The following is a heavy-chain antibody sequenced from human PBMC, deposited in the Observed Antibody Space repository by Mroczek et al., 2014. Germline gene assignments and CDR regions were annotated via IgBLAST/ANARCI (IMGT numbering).Heavy chain of an antibody. J-gene: IGHJ4*01. CDR2: ISSYSGST. V-gene: IGHV3-30-3*01. CDR1: GFNIYSSY. Sequence: ESGGGLVQPGGSLRLSCAASGFNIYSSYTHWVRQAPGKGLEWVASISSYSGSTYYADSVKGRFTISADTSKNTAYLQMNSLRAEDTAVYYCARYVWYSSYPHSYSGLDYWGQGTLVTVSS. D-gene: IGHD3-16*01. CDR3: ARYVWYSSYPHSYSGLDY.